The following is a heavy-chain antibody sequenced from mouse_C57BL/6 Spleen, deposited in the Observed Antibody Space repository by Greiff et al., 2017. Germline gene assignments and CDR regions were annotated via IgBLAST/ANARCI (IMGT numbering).Heavy chain of an antibody. J-gene: IGHJ2*01. Sequence: QVQLQQSDAELVKPGASVKISCKVSGYTFTDHTIHWMKQRPEQGLEWIGYIYPRDGSTKYNEKFKGKATVTADKSSSTAYMQLNSLTSEDSAVYFCARRGYYGSSSYYFDYWGQGTTLTVSS. CDR2: IYPRDGST. D-gene: IGHD1-1*01. CDR3: ARRGYYGSSSYYFDY. V-gene: IGHV1-78*01. CDR1: GYTFTDHT.